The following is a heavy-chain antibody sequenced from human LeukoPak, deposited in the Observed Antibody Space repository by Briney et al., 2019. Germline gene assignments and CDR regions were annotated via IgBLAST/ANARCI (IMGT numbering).Heavy chain of an antibody. D-gene: IGHD6-13*01. J-gene: IGHJ5*02. CDR2: INPSGRTT. V-gene: IGHV1-46*01. Sequence: ASVKVSCKASGYTFTTHYIHWVRQAPGQGLEWMGMINPSGRTTSYTQKFQDRVTMTRDMSTNTVYMELSSLRSEDTAVYYCARDIAAAGTSWGQGTLVTVSS. CDR1: GYTFTTHY. CDR3: ARDIAAAGTS.